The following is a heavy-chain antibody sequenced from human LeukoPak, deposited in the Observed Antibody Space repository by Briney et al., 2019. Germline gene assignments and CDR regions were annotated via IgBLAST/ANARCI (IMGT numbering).Heavy chain of an antibody. V-gene: IGHV4-59*12. CDR3: AREGYCSSTSCRTLIRQYNWFDP. CDR2: IYYSGST. D-gene: IGHD2-2*01. J-gene: IGHJ5*02. CDR1: GGSISSYY. Sequence: SETLSLTCTVSGGSISSYYWSWIRQPPGKALEWIGYIYYSGSTNYNPSLKSRVTISVDTSKNQFSLKLSSVTAADTAVYYCAREGYCSSTSCRTLIRQYNWFDPWGQGTLVTVSS.